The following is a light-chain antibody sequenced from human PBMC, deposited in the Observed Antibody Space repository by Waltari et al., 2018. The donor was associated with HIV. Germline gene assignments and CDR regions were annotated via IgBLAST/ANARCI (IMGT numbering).Light chain of an antibody. V-gene: IGLV2-23*02. Sequence: QSALTQPASVSESLGQSITISCTGGGSDVGNFNFVSWYQQRPGKAPRLMIYDDLKRPSGVSTRFSAPKSGNTASLTISGLQVEDEADYYCCSYGGDNTFVFGGGTTVTVL. CDR2: DDL. J-gene: IGLJ3*02. CDR1: GSDVGNFNF. CDR3: CSYGGDNTFV.